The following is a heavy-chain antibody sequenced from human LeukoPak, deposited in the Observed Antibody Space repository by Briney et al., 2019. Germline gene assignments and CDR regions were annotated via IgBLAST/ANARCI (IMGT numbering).Heavy chain of an antibody. CDR3: ARGPHYYDSSGYYWGDY. D-gene: IGHD3-22*01. J-gene: IGHJ4*02. CDR1: GGTFSSYA. CDR2: IIPIFGTA. V-gene: IGHV1-69*13. Sequence: SVKVSCKASGGTFSSYAISWVRQAPGQGLEWMGGIIPIFGTANYAQKFQGRVTITADESTSTAYMELSSLRSEDTAVYHCARGPHYYDSSGYYWGDYWGQGTLVTVSS.